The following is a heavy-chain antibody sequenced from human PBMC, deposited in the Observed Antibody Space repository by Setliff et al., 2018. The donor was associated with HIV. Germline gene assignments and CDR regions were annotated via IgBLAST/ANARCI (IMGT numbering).Heavy chain of an antibody. CDR2: IRSKAYGGTT. CDR1: GFTFGDYA. CDR3: TRVQGLRGAHFDY. D-gene: IGHD1-26*01. Sequence: LRLSCTASGFTFGDYAMSWVRQAPGKGLEWVGFIRSKAYGGTTEYAASVKGRFTISGDDSKSIAYLQMNRLKTEDTAVYYCTRVQGLRGAHFDYWGQGTLVTVSS. J-gene: IGHJ4*02. V-gene: IGHV3-49*04.